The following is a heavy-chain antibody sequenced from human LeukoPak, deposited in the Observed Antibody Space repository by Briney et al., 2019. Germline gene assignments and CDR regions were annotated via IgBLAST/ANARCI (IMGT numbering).Heavy chain of an antibody. CDR2: IYTSGST. CDR1: GGSISSGSYY. Sequence: SETLSLTCTVSGGSISSGSYYWSWIRQPAGTGLEWIGRIYTSGSTNYNPSLKSRVTISVDTSKNQFSLKLSSVTAADTAVYYCARGYYDILTGSTGFDPWGQGTLVTVSS. V-gene: IGHV4-61*02. D-gene: IGHD3-9*01. CDR3: ARGYYDILTGSTGFDP. J-gene: IGHJ5*02.